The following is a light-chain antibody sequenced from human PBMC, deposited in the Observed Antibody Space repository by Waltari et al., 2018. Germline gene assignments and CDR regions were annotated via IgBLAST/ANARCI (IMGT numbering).Light chain of an antibody. V-gene: IGLV3-25*03. Sequence: SYELTQPPSVSVSPGQTARITCSGDALPTHYAYWFQQKPGQAPVLVICKDSERPSGIPERFSGSSSGTTVTLTISGVQAEDEADYYCQSTDSSGSYRVFGGGTKLTVL. CDR1: ALPTHY. CDR2: KDS. CDR3: QSTDSSGSYRV. J-gene: IGLJ2*01.